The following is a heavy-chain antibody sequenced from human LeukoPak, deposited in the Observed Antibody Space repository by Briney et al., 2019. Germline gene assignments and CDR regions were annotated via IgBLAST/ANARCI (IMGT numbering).Heavy chain of an antibody. Sequence: ASVKVSCKVSGYTLTELSMHWVRQAPGKGLEWMGGFDPEDGETIYAQKFQGRVTVTEDTSTDTAYMELSSLRSEDTAVYYCATDFIAVAGWGQGTLVTVSS. CDR3: ATDFIAVAG. V-gene: IGHV1-24*01. J-gene: IGHJ4*02. D-gene: IGHD6-19*01. CDR2: FDPEDGET. CDR1: GYTLTELS.